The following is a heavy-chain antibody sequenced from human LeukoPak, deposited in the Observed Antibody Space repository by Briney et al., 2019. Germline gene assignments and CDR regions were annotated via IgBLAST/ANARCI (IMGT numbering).Heavy chain of an antibody. Sequence: GGSLRLSCAASGFSLSSYEMNWIRQVPGKGLEWVSHISSGGNTQYYADSVRGRFTMSRDDAKNSLDLQMDGLRIEDTGVYYCARDIVNGPFVISLESWGQGARVTVSS. J-gene: IGHJ4*02. CDR1: GFSLSSYE. D-gene: IGHD2-21*01. CDR3: ARDIVNGPFVISLES. V-gene: IGHV3-48*03. CDR2: ISSGGNTQ.